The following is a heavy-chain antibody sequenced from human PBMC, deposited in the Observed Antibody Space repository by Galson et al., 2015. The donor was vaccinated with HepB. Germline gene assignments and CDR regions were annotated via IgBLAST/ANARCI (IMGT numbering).Heavy chain of an antibody. CDR2: ISSSSSTV. CDR3: ARENVLRFLEWSPFDP. V-gene: IGHV3-48*02. D-gene: IGHD3-3*01. Sequence: SLRLSCAASGFTFSSYSMNWVRQAPGKGLEWVSYISSSSSTVYYADSVKGRFTTSRDNAKNSLYLQMNSLRDEDTAVYYCARENVLRFLEWSPFDPWGQGTLVTVSS. CDR1: GFTFSSYS. J-gene: IGHJ5*02.